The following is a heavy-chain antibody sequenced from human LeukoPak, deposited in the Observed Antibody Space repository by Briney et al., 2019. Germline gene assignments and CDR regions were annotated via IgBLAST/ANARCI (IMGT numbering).Heavy chain of an antibody. CDR2: IYASGST. CDR1: GGSISSNSYY. J-gene: IGHJ3*02. V-gene: IGHV4-61*02. D-gene: IGHD3-9*01. Sequence: SETLSLTCTASGGSISSNSYYWSCIRQPAGKGLEWIGRIYASGSTNYTPSLKSRVTISVDTSKNQFSLKMSSVTAADTAVSYCARPAIRYFGRNAFDIWRQGTMVTVSS. CDR3: ARPAIRYFGRNAFDI.